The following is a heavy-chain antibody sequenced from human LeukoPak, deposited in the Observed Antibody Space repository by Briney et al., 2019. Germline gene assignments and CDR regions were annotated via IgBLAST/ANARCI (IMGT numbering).Heavy chain of an antibody. CDR1: GYTFTSYA. Sequence: GASVKVSCKASGYTFTSYAVNWVRQAPGQGLEWMGWISAYNGNTNYAQKLQGRVTMTTDTSTSTAYMEMRRRRSDDKDMYYCARVSQLELRLSYAFDIWGQGTMVTVSS. V-gene: IGHV1-18*01. CDR2: ISAYNGNT. J-gene: IGHJ3*02. CDR3: ARVSQLELRLSYAFDI. D-gene: IGHD1-7*01.